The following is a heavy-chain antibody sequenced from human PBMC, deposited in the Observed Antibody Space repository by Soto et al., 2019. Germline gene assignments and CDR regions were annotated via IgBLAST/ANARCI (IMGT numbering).Heavy chain of an antibody. CDR1: GYSFTSYW. V-gene: IGHV5-51*01. CDR2: IYPGDSDT. CDR3: ARHGPDEYSSSNFDY. J-gene: IGHJ4*02. Sequence: GESLKISCKGSGYSFTSYWIGWVRQMPGKGLEWMGIIYPGDSDTRYSPSFQGQVTISADKSISTAYLQWSSLKASDTAMYYCARHGPDEYSSSNFDYWGQGTLVTVSS. D-gene: IGHD6-6*01.